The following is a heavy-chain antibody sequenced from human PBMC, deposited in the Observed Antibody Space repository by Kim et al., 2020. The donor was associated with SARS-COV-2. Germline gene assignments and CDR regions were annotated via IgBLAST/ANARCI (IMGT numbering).Heavy chain of an antibody. Sequence: GGSLRLSCATFGFTFSAYDMNWVRQAPGKGLEWLSFITKSSTTIYYADSVEGRFTISRDNAKNSLFLQMNSLRDEDTALYYCVRDRMGGAFDMWGQGTMVTVSS. D-gene: IGHD3-16*01. CDR1: GFTFSAYD. J-gene: IGHJ3*02. CDR2: ITKSSTTI. CDR3: VRDRMGGAFDM. V-gene: IGHV3-48*02.